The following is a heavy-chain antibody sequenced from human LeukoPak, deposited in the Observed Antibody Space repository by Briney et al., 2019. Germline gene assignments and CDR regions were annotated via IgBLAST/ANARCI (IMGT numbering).Heavy chain of an antibody. CDR3: ASSGYSSSSEFDY. CDR1: GFKFSNYA. CDR2: ISYDGNLK. D-gene: IGHD6-6*01. Sequence: PGGSLRLSCAASGFKFSNYAMHWVRQAPGKGLEWVAVISYDGNLKHYGDSVQGRFTISRDNAKNSLYLQMNSLRAEDTAVYYCASSGYSSSSEFDYWGQGTLVTVSS. J-gene: IGHJ4*02. V-gene: IGHV3-30*03.